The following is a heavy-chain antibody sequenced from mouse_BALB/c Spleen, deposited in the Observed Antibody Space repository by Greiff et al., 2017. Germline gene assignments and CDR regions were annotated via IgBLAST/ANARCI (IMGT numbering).Heavy chain of an antibody. V-gene: IGHV14-4*02. Sequence: DVQLQESGAELVRSGASVKLSCTASGFNIKDYYMHWVKQRPEQGLEWIGWIDPENGDTEYAPKFQGKATMTADTSSNTAYLQLSSLTSEDTAVYYCNAGTWFAYWGQGTLVTVSA. CDR2: IDPENGDT. D-gene: IGHD4-1*01. CDR1: GFNIKDYY. CDR3: NAGTWFAY. J-gene: IGHJ3*01.